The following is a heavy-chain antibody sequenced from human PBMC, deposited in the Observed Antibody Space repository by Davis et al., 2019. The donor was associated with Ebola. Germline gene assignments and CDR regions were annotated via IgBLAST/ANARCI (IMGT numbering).Heavy chain of an antibody. D-gene: IGHD3-16*01. CDR2: ISGSSRYI. V-gene: IGHV3-21*01. CDR1: GFPFSHYA. J-gene: IGHJ6*02. CDR3: ARDTQYYGMDV. Sequence: GESLKISCVGSGFPFSHYAMSWVRQAPGKGLEWVSSISGSSRYIYYTDSVKGRFTISRDNANSSLYLEMNSLRAEDTAIYYCARDTQYYGMDVWGQGTAVTVSS.